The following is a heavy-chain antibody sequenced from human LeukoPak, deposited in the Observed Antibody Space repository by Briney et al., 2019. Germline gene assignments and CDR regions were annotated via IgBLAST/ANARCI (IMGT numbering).Heavy chain of an antibody. CDR1: GYTFTSYD. CDR2: MNPNSGNT. V-gene: IGHV1-8*01. CDR3: ARVARIRVNWFDP. Sequence: ASVKVSCKASGYTFTSYDINWVRQATGQGLEWMGWMNPNSGNTGYAQKFQGGVTMTRNTSISIAYMELSSLRSEDTAVYYCARVARIRVNWFDPWGQGTLVTVSS. D-gene: IGHD2/OR15-2a*01. J-gene: IGHJ5*02.